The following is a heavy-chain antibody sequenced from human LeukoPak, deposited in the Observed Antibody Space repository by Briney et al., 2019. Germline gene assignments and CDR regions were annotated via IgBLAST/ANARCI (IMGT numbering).Heavy chain of an antibody. V-gene: IGHV3-30-3*01. J-gene: IGHJ3*02. CDR1: GFTFSNYA. D-gene: IGHD3-3*01. CDR2: ISYDGSNK. Sequence: GGSLRLSCAASGFTFSNYAMHWVRQAPGKGLEWVAVISYDGSNKYYADSVKGRFTISRDNSKNTLYLQMNSLRAEDTAVYYCAGGFLEWLLVFDAFDIWGQGTMVTVSS. CDR3: AGGFLEWLLVFDAFDI.